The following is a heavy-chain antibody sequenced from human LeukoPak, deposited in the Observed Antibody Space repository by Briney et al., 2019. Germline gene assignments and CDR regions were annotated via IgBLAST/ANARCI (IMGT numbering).Heavy chain of an antibody. D-gene: IGHD3-16*01. J-gene: IGHJ4*02. CDR1: GFIFGEYT. CDR3: ARGLGDTFFDY. V-gene: IGHV3-48*01. CDR2: ISRTSSTI. Sequence: GGSLRLSCAASGFIFGEYTVNWVRQAPGKGLEWISYISRTSSTIYYADSVKGRFTISRDNAKNSLYLQMDGLRAEDTAVYYCARGLGDTFFDYWGQGTLVAVSS.